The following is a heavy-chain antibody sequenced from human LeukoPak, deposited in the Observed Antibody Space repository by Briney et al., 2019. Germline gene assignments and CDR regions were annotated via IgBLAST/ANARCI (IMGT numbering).Heavy chain of an antibody. CDR3: AKDSGGSYSGYMDV. D-gene: IGHD1-26*01. V-gene: IGHV3-30*02. CDR1: GFTFNSYG. CDR2: IRYDRTNK. Sequence: GGSLRLSCAASGFTFNSYGMHWVRQAPGKGLEWVALIRYDRTNKYYADSVKGRFTISRDNSKNTLYLQMNSLRAEDTAVYYCAKDSGGSYSGYMDVWGKGNTVTVSS. J-gene: IGHJ6*03.